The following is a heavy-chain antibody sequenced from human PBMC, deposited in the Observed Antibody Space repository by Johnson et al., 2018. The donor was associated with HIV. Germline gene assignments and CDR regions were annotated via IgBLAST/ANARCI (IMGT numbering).Heavy chain of an antibody. CDR1: GFTFSSWP. Sequence: VQLVESGGALVQPGGSLRLSCAASGFTFSSWPMHWVRQAPGKGLEYVARITGSGDTYYVKSVEGRFTISRDNSKSTLYLQMDRMSAENTAVYYCATDYNFWSGRPDSFDVWGQGTMVSVSS. CDR2: ITGSGDT. D-gene: IGHD3-3*01. V-gene: IGHV3-64*01. CDR3: ATDYNFWSGRPDSFDV. J-gene: IGHJ3*01.